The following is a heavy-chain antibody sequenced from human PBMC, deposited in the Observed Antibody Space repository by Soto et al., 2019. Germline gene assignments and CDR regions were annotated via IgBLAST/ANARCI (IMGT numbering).Heavy chain of an antibody. CDR2: IKSKTDGGTT. CDR3: TTVSLYCSSTSCHGGY. CDR1: GFTFSNAW. D-gene: IGHD2-2*01. V-gene: IGHV3-15*01. Sequence: ESGGGLVKPGGSLRLSCAASGFTFSNAWMSWVRQAPGKGLEWVGRIKSKTDGGTTDYAAPVKGRFTISRDDSKNTLYLQMNSLKTEDTAVYYCTTVSLYCSSTSCHGGYWGQGTLVTVSS. J-gene: IGHJ4*02.